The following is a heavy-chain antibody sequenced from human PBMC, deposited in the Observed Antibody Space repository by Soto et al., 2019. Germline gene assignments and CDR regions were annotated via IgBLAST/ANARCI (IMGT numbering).Heavy chain of an antibody. V-gene: IGHV4-59*01. CDR3: ARGAGDFSGPDSFDI. D-gene: IGHD3-10*01. Sequence: QVKLQESGPRLVKSSETLSLVCSVSGDSIIRSFWGWIRQPPGKGLQYIGYISDSGVNDYDHSLKSRVTISVDTSKNQFSRKLTYVTAADTDAYYCARGAGDFSGPDSFDICGQGTMVTVSS. CDR2: ISDSGVN. CDR1: GDSIIRSF. J-gene: IGHJ3*02.